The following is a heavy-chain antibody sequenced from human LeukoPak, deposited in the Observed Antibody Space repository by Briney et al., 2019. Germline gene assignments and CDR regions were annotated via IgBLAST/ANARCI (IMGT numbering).Heavy chain of an antibody. CDR3: ARVGITMVRGVSPGYYFDY. V-gene: IGHV1-69*13. D-gene: IGHD3-10*01. CDR2: IIPIFGTA. J-gene: IGHJ4*02. Sequence: ASVKVSCKAPGGTFSSYAISWVRQAPGQGLEWMGGIIPIFGTANYAQKFQGRVTITADESTSTAYMELSSLRSEDTAVYYCARVGITMVRGVSPGYYFDYWAREPWSPSPQ. CDR1: GGTFSSYA.